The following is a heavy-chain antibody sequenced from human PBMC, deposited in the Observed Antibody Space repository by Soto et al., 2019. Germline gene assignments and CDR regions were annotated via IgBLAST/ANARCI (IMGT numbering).Heavy chain of an antibody. V-gene: IGHV5-51*01. Sequence: GESLKISCKGSGYSFPSHWIAWVRQMPGKGLEWMGIVNPADSDTRYSPSFQGQVTLSVDKSINTAFLQWSRLKASDTAMYYCARHSAEGFHIWGQGTMVTVSS. CDR2: VNPADSDT. CDR1: GYSFPSHW. D-gene: IGHD6-25*01. J-gene: IGHJ3*02. CDR3: ARHSAEGFHI.